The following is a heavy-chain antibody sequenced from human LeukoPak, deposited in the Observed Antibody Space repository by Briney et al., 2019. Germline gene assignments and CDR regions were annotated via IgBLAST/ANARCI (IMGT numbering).Heavy chain of an antibody. V-gene: IGHV1-18*01. CDR1: GYTFTSYG. CDR2: ISAYNGNT. CDR3: ARDRDSSFDAFDI. D-gene: IGHD6-19*01. J-gene: IGHJ3*02. Sequence: VASVKVSCKASGYTFTSYGISWVRRSPGQGLEWMGWISAYNGNTDYAQKLQGRVTMTTDTSTSTAYMELRSLRSDDTAVYYCARDRDSSFDAFDIWGQGTMVTVSS.